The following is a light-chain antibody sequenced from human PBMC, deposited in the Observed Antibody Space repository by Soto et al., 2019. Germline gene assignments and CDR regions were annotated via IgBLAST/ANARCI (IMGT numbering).Light chain of an antibody. CDR2: YAS. CDR1: QAINNY. CDR3: QHYADLPRT. Sequence: DIQMTQSPSSLSASVGDTVTITCQASQAINNYLSWFQQKPGKAPQVLIAYASSLQTGVPSRFRGSGSGTYFTFTISNLQPEDIATYYCQHYADLPRTFGQGTDVQI. J-gene: IGKJ1*01. V-gene: IGKV1-33*01.